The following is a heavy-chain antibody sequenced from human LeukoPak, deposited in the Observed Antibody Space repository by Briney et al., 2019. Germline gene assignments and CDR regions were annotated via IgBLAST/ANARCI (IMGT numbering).Heavy chain of an antibody. CDR1: GGSISSYY. J-gene: IGHJ4*02. V-gene: IGHV4-59*01. D-gene: IGHD6-19*01. CDR2: IYYTGST. Sequence: PSETLSLTCTVSGGSISSYYWSWIRQPPGKGLEWIGYIYYTGSTSYNPSLKSRVTISVDTSKNHFSLNLSSVTAADTAVYYCARAVSGHYFDYWGQGTLVAVSS. CDR3: ARAVSGHYFDY.